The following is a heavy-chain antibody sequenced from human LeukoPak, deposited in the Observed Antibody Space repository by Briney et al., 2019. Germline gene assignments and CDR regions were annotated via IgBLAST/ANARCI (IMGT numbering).Heavy chain of an antibody. V-gene: IGHV3-43*02. J-gene: IGHJ6*02. CDR1: GFTFDDYS. CDR2: MSGDGTGT. Sequence: GESLRLSCAAAGFTFDDYSMQWVRQAQGKGLEWVSLMSGDGTGTHYADSVKSRFTIYRDNSKNSLYLQMNSLRTEDTALYFCAKDWGYSFGYSSGMDVWGQGTTVTVSS. D-gene: IGHD5-18*01. CDR3: AKDWGYSFGYSSGMDV.